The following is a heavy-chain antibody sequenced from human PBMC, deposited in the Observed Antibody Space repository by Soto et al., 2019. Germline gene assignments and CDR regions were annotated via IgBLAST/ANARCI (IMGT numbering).Heavy chain of an antibody. D-gene: IGHD4-17*01. J-gene: IGHJ5*02. V-gene: IGHV4-4*02. CDR3: ARNGVYSLGS. Sequence: QVQLQESGPGLVKPSGTLSLTWAVSGGSISSDNWWDWVRQPPGQGLEWIGEVYRSGSTNYDPSLKGRATISIDMSKNHCSLTLTSVTAADTAMYYCARNGVYSLGSWGQGTLVTVSS. CDR2: VYRSGST. CDR1: GGSISSDNW.